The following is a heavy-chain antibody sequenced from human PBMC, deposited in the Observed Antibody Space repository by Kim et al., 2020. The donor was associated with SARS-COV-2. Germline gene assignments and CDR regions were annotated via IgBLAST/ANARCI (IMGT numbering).Heavy chain of an antibody. V-gene: IGHV1-2*06. CDR3: ARVGNPITYYNILTGYGGWLDP. CDR1: GYTFTGYY. D-gene: IGHD3-9*01. Sequence: ASVKVSCKASGYTFTGYYIHWVRQAPGQGLEWMGRINPNSGGTNYAQKFQGRVTMTRDTSISTAYMELSRLRSDDTAVYYCARVGNPITYYNILTGYGGWLDPWGQGTLVTVSS. J-gene: IGHJ5*02. CDR2: INPNSGGT.